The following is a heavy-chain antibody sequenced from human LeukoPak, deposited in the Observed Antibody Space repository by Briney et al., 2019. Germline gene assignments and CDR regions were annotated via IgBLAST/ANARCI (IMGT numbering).Heavy chain of an antibody. D-gene: IGHD3-3*01. J-gene: IGHJ4*02. V-gene: IGHV3-48*02. Sequence: PGGSLRLSCAASGFTFSSYSMNWVRQAPGKGLEWVSYISSSSSTIYYADSVKGRFTISRDNAKNSLYLQMNSLRDEDTAVYYCARDRVIFGVVIRVFDYWGQGTLVTVSS. CDR1: GFTFSSYS. CDR2: ISSSSSTI. CDR3: ARDRVIFGVVIRVFDY.